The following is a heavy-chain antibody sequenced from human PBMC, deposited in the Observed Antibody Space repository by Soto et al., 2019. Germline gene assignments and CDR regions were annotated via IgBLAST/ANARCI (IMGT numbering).Heavy chain of an antibody. CDR3: ASAVGSLSRMAV. D-gene: IGHD3-16*02. J-gene: IGHJ6*04. V-gene: IGHV1-8*01. CDR2: MNPNIDNT. Sequence: QVQLVQSGAEVKKPGASVKVSCKASGYTFTSYDINWVRQATGQGLEWMGWMNPNIDNTGYAQKFQGRVTMTRNTSINTAFRELSRLRSEDTAVYFCASAVGSLSRMAVWGKGPTVTVSS. CDR1: GYTFTSYD.